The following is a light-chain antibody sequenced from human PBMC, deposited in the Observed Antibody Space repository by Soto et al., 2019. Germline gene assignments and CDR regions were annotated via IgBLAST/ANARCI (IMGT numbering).Light chain of an antibody. Sequence: EIVMTQSPATLSVSPGERATLSCRASQSLSDNLAWYQQKPGQAPRLLISGASTRATGIPARFSGSGSGTEFTLTISSLQSEDFAVYYCQQYNYWPSFGQGTKVEIK. CDR2: GAS. CDR1: QSLSDN. V-gene: IGKV3-15*01. CDR3: QQYNYWPS. J-gene: IGKJ1*01.